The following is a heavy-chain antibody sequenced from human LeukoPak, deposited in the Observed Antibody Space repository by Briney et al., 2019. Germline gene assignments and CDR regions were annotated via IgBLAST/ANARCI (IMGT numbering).Heavy chain of an antibody. CDR3: ARGITMIEGYYYYMDV. CDR1: GYTFTSYD. J-gene: IGHJ6*03. Sequence: ASVKVSCKASGYTFTSYDINWVRQATGQGLEWMGWMNPNSGNTGYAQKFQGRVTMTRNTSISTAYMELSSLRSEDTAVYYCARGITMIEGYYYYMDVWGKGITVTVSS. V-gene: IGHV1-8*01. CDR2: MNPNSGNT. D-gene: IGHD3-22*01.